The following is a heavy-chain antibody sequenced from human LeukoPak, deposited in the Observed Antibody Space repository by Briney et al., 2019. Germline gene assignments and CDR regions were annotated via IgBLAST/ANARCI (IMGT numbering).Heavy chain of an antibody. J-gene: IGHJ4*02. Sequence: GGSLRLSCAASGLTVSSNYMSWVRQAPGKGLEWVSVIYSGGSTYYADSVKGRFTIPRDNSKNTLYLQMNSLRVDDTAVYYCASHELGSSWYYFDYWGQGTLVTVSS. CDR1: GLTVSSNY. D-gene: IGHD6-13*01. CDR3: ASHELGSSWYYFDY. CDR2: IYSGGST. V-gene: IGHV3-53*01.